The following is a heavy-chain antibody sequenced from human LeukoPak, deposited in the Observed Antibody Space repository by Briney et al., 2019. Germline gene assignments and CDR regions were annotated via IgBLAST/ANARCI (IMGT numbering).Heavy chain of an antibody. Sequence: PSETLSLTCAVSGGSISSSNWWSWVRQPPGKGLEWIGEIYHSGSTNYNPSLKSRVTISVDKSKNQFSLKLSSVTAADTAVYYCARDLSGGYNDWYFDLWGRGTLVTVSS. J-gene: IGHJ2*01. V-gene: IGHV4-4*02. D-gene: IGHD5-24*01. CDR3: ARDLSGGYNDWYFDL. CDR1: GGSISSSNW. CDR2: IYHSGST.